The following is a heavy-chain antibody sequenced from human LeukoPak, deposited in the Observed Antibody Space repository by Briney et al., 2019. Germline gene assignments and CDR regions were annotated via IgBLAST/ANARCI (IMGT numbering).Heavy chain of an antibody. V-gene: IGHV2-5*02. CDR1: GFSLSTSGVG. Sequence: SGPALVKPTQTLTLTCTFSGFSLSTSGVGVGWIRQPPGKALEWLALIYWDDDKRYSPSLESRLAITKDISKNQVVLTMTNMDPVDTATYYCAHRLVVRGVLAFDFWGQGNLVTVSS. J-gene: IGHJ4*02. CDR3: AHRLVVRGVLAFDF. D-gene: IGHD3-10*01. CDR2: IYWDDDK.